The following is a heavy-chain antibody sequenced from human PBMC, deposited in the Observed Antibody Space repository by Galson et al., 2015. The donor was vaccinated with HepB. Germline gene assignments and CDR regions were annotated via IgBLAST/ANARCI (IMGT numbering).Heavy chain of an antibody. CDR1: GFTFSTYS. CDR2: ITGSSTTI. D-gene: IGHD3-10*01. V-gene: IGHV3-48*04. Sequence: SLRLSCAASGFTFSTYSINWVRQAPGKGLEWVSYITGSSTTIHYADSVKGRFTISRDNARNSVYLQMNSLRAEDTAVYYCARVGYGYYSSDYWGQGTLVTVYS. CDR3: ARVGYGYYSSDY. J-gene: IGHJ4*02.